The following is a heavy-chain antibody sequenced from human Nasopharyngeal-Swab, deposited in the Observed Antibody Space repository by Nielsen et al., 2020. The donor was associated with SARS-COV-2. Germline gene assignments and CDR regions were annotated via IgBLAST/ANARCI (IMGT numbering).Heavy chain of an antibody. CDR2: IYWNGGNT. J-gene: IGHJ4*02. CDR1: GFTFDDYA. Sequence: GESLKISCAASGFTFDDYAMHWVRQAPGKGLEWVSGIYWNGGNTGYGDSVKGRFTISRGNAKNSLYLQMNTLRAEDTAFYYCVRTYSSSWTFFDYWGQGTLVTVSS. D-gene: IGHD6-13*01. CDR3: VRTYSSSWTFFDY. V-gene: IGHV3-20*04.